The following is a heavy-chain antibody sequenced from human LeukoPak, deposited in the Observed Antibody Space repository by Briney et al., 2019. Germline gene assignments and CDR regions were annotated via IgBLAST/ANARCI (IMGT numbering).Heavy chain of an antibody. Sequence: GGSLRLSCAASGFTFSSYAMSWVRQAPGKGLEWVAVISYDGSNKYYADSVKGRFTISRDNSKNTLYLQMNSLRAEDTAVYYCARAPGSIYCSSTSCLTDPFDYWGQGTLVTVSS. D-gene: IGHD2-2*01. CDR1: GFTFSSYA. CDR2: ISYDGSNK. CDR3: ARAPGSIYCSSTSCLTDPFDY. J-gene: IGHJ4*02. V-gene: IGHV3-30-3*01.